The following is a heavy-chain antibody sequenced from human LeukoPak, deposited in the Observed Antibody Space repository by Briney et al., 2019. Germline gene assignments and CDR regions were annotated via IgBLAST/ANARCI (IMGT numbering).Heavy chain of an antibody. J-gene: IGHJ6*03. CDR1: GGTFSSYA. CDR3: ASGPRGYDFSVVYYMDV. D-gene: IGHD3-3*01. CDR2: IIPIFGTA. Sequence: SVKVSCKASGGTFSSYAISWVRQAPGQGLEWMGGIIPIFGTANYAQKFQGRVTITADESTSTAYMELSSLRSEDTAVYYCASGPRGYDFSVVYYMDVWGKGTTVTVSS. V-gene: IGHV1-69*01.